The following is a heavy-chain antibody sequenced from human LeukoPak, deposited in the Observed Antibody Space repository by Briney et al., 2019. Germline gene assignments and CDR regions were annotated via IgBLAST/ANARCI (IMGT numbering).Heavy chain of an antibody. D-gene: IGHD2-15*01. Sequence: GGSLRLSCAASGFTFVGSAMHWVRQAPGKGLEWVGRIRSKANSYATAYAASVKGRFTISRDDSKNAAYLQMNSLKTEDTAVYYCTSPGCGGSCPGWGQGTLVTVSS. J-gene: IGHJ4*02. CDR3: TSPGCGGSCPG. V-gene: IGHV3-73*01. CDR1: GFTFVGSA. CDR2: IRSKANSYAT.